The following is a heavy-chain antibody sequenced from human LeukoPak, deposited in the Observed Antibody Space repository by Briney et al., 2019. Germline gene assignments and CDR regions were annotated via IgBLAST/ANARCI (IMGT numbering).Heavy chain of an antibody. D-gene: IGHD3-10*01. J-gene: IGHJ5*02. CDR2: IYHSGST. Sequence: SETLSLTCTVSGYSISSGYYWGWIRQPPGKGLEWIGSIYHSGSTYYNPSLKSRVTISVDTSKNQFSLKLSSVTAADTAVYYCARDLTRPRITMVRGATNWFDPWGQGTLVTVSS. CDR1: GYSISSGYY. CDR3: ARDLTRPRITMVRGATNWFDP. V-gene: IGHV4-38-2*02.